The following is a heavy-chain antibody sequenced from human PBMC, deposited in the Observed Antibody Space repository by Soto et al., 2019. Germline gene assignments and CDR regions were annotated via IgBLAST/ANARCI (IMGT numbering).Heavy chain of an antibody. CDR2: IYYSGST. J-gene: IGHJ6*02. D-gene: IGHD3-22*01. Sequence: SETLSLTCTVSGGSISSSSYYWGWIRQPPGKGLEWIGSIYYSGSTYYNPSLKSRVTISVDTSKNQFSLKLSSVTAADTAVYYCARGDYYDSSGYYYYYYGMDVWGQGTTVTVSS. CDR3: ARGDYYDSSGYYYYYYGMDV. V-gene: IGHV4-39*01. CDR1: GGSISSSSYY.